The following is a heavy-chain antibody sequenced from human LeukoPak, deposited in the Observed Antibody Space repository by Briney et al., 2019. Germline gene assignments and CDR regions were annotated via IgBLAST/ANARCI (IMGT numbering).Heavy chain of an antibody. V-gene: IGHV3-21*04. CDR2: ISSSSSYI. J-gene: IGHJ4*02. CDR3: AKGRSYYYDSSGLDY. CDR1: GFTFSSYS. Sequence: PGGSLRLSCAASGFTFSSYSMNWVRQAPGKGLEWVSSISSSSSYIYYADSVKGRFTISRDNAKNSLYLQMNSLRAEDTALYYCAKGRSYYYDSSGLDYWGQGTLVTVSS. D-gene: IGHD3-22*01.